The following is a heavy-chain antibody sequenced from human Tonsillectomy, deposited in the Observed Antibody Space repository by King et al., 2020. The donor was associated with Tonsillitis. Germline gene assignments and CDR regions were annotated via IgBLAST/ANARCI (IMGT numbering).Heavy chain of an antibody. CDR2: IYYTGST. Sequence: VQLQESGPGLVKPSETLSLTCTVSGGSISGYYWSWIRQPPGKGLEWIGYIYYTGSTNYNPSLKSRVTISVDTSKNQFSLKLNSMTAADTAVYYCARGRDGYSLFYPFDYWGQGTLVTVSS. CDR1: GGSISGYY. V-gene: IGHV4-59*01. J-gene: IGHJ4*02. D-gene: IGHD5-24*01. CDR3: ARGRDGYSLFYPFDY.